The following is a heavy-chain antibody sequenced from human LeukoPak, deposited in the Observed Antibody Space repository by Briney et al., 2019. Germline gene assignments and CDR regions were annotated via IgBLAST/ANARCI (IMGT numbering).Heavy chain of an antibody. D-gene: IGHD3/OR15-3a*01. CDR3: AKDFQGRWTIDY. V-gene: IGHV3-30*18. Sequence: GGSLRLSCAASGFTFSSNAIHWVRQAPGKGLEWVAMILSDGNNDYYADSVKGRFTISRDDSKNTLYLKMNSLRPEDTAVYYCAKDFQGRWTIDYWGQGTLVTVSP. CDR1: GFTFSSNA. CDR2: ILSDGNND. J-gene: IGHJ4*02.